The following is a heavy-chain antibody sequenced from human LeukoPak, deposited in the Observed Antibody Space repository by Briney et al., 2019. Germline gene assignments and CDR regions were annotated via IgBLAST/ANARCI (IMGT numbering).Heavy chain of an antibody. J-gene: IGHJ5*02. CDR1: GFTVSSNY. V-gene: IGHV3-66*01. CDR2: IYSGGST. Sequence: GGSLRLSCAASGFTVSSNYMSWVRQAPGKGLEWVSVIYSGGSTYYADSVKGRFTISRDNSKNTLYLQLNSLRAEDTAVYYCARWNTARTQKGGFDPWGQGTLVTVSS. D-gene: IGHD5-18*01. CDR3: ARWNTARTQKGGFDP.